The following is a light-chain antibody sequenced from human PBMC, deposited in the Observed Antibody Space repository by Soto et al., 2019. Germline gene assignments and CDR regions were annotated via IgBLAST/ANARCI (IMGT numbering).Light chain of an antibody. CDR3: CSYAGSYTFV. V-gene: IGLV2-11*01. J-gene: IGLJ1*01. CDR1: SSDVGGYNY. Sequence: SVLTQPRSVSGSPGQSVTTSCTGTSSDVGGYNYVSWYQQHPGKAPKLMIYDVSKRPSGVPDRFSGSKSGNTTSLTISGLQAEDEADYYCCSYAGSYTFVFGTGTKVTVL. CDR2: DVS.